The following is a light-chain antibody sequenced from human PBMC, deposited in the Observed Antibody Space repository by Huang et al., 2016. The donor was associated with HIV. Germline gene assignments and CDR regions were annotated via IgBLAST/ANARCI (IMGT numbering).Light chain of an antibody. CDR2: AAS. CDR1: QSISADY. Sequence: EIVLTQSPGTLSLSPGERATLSCMASQSISADYLAWYQQKPGQAPRLLIYAASSTATGIPDRFSGSGSGTDFTLTIYRLEPEDFAVYFCQQYAGSPWTFGQGTKVEIK. CDR3: QQYAGSPWT. V-gene: IGKV3-20*01. J-gene: IGKJ1*01.